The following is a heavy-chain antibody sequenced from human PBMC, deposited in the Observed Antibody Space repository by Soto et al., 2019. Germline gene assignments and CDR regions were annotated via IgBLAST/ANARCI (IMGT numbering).Heavy chain of an antibody. D-gene: IGHD3-10*01. J-gene: IGHJ5*02. V-gene: IGHV4-34*01. CDR2: INDSGST. CDR1: GGSFSGYY. CDR3: ARGRRELWFGTYNWFDP. Sequence: NPSETLSLTCAVYGGSFSGYYWSWIRQPPGKGLEWIGEINDSGSTTYNPSLKSRVTILLDTSKNQFSLKLSSVTAADTAVYFCARGRRELWFGTYNWFDPWGQGTLVTVSS.